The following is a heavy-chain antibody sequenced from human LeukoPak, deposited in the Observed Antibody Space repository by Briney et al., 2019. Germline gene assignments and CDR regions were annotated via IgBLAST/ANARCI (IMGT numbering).Heavy chain of an antibody. CDR3: ASGHYYDSSGYYGLGY. V-gene: IGHV4-61*02. Sequence: SQTLSLTCTVSGGSISSGSYSGSWIRQPTGKGLEGIGRIYTSGSTNYNPSIKSRVTISVDTSKNQSSLKLSSVTAADTAVYYCASGHYYDSSGYYGLGYWGQGTLVTVSS. J-gene: IGHJ4*02. D-gene: IGHD3-22*01. CDR1: GGSISSGSYS. CDR2: IYTSGST.